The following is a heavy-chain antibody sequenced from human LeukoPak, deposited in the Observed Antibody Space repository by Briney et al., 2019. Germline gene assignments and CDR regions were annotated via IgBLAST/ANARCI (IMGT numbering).Heavy chain of an antibody. CDR2: IYTSGST. CDR1: GGSISSYY. V-gene: IGHV4-4*07. CDR3: ARTLTTLSYYDFWSGYINWFDP. D-gene: IGHD3-3*01. Sequence: PSETLSLTCTVSGGSISSYYWSWIRQPAGKGLEWIGRIYTSGSTNYNPSLKSRVTMSVDTSKNQFSLKLSSVTAADTAVYYCARTLTTLSYYDFWSGYINWFDPWGQGTLDTVSS. J-gene: IGHJ5*02.